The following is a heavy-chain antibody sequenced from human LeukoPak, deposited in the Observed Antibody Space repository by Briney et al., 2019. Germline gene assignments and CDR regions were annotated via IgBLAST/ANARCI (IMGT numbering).Heavy chain of an antibody. CDR3: ARGGDYGDYVGHFDY. CDR2: INWNGGST. CDR1: GFTFDDYG. V-gene: IGHV3-20*04. J-gene: IGHJ4*02. Sequence: PGGSLRLSCAASGFTFDDYGMSWVRQAPGKGLEWVSGINWNGGSTGYADSVKGRFTLSRDNAKNSLYLQMNSLRAEDTALYYCARGGDYGDYVGHFDYWGQGTLVTVSS. D-gene: IGHD4-17*01.